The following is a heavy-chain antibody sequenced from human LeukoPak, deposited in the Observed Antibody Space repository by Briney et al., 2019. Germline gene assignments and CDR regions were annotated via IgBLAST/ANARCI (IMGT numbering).Heavy chain of an antibody. V-gene: IGHV4-34*01. CDR1: GGSFSGYY. CDR3: ARGLQLWGRGFGYYYYYMDV. Sequence: SETLSLTCAVYGGSFSGYYWSWIRQPPGKGLEWIGEINHSGSTNYSPSLKSRVTISVDTSKNQFSLKLSSVTAADTAVYYCARGLQLWGRGFGYYYYYMDVWGKGTTVTVSS. J-gene: IGHJ6*03. D-gene: IGHD5-18*01. CDR2: INHSGST.